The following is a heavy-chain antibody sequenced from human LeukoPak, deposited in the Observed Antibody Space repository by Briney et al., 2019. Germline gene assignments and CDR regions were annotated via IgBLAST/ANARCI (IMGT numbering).Heavy chain of an antibody. Sequence: SVKVSCKASGGTFSNFAINGVRQAPGPGLERMGGITPIFGTANYAQKFQGRVTITADESTSTAYMELSSLRSEDTAVYYCARDMGDYDFYFNYWGQGTLVTVSS. CDR2: ITPIFGTA. J-gene: IGHJ4*02. V-gene: IGHV1-69*13. D-gene: IGHD3-3*01. CDR3: ARDMGDYDFYFNY. CDR1: GGTFSNFA.